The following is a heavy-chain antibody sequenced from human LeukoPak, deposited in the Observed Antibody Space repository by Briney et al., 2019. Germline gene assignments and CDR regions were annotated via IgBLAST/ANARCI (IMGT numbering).Heavy chain of an antibody. CDR2: IIPIFGTA. D-gene: IGHD6-19*01. CDR3: ASLGGNQWLVLGYYYGMDV. CDR1: GYTFTSYG. V-gene: IGHV1-69*13. Sequence: SVKVSCKASGYTFTSYGISWVRQAPGQGLEWMGGIIPIFGTANYAQKFQGRVTITADESTSTAYMELSSLRSEDTAVYYCASLGGNQWLVLGYYYGMDVWGQGTTVTVSS. J-gene: IGHJ6*02.